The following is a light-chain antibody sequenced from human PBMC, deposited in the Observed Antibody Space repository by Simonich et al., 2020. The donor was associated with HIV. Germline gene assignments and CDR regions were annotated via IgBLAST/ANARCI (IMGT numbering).Light chain of an antibody. J-gene: IGKJ4*01. V-gene: IGKV4-1*01. CDR3: QQYYRTPLT. CDR1: QSVLYSSDSKNY. CDR2: WAS. Sequence: DIVMTQSPDSLAVSLGERATINCRSSQSVLYSSDSKNYLAWYQQKPGQPPKLLIYWASTRESGVPDRISGSGSGTDFTLTISSLQTEDVAVYYCQQYYRTPLTFGGGTKVEIK.